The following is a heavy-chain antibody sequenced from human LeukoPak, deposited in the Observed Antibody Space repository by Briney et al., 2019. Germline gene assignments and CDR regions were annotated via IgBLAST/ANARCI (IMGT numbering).Heavy chain of an antibody. V-gene: IGHV4-61*02. J-gene: IGHJ5*02. CDR2: IYTSGST. Sequence: SQTLSLTCTVSGGSISSGSYYWSWIRQRAGKGLEWIGRIYTSGSTNYNPSLKSRVTISVDTSKNQFSLKLSSVTAADTAVYYCARNSGYDLNWFDPWGQGTLVTVSS. CDR1: GGSISSGSYY. D-gene: IGHD5-12*01. CDR3: ARNSGYDLNWFDP.